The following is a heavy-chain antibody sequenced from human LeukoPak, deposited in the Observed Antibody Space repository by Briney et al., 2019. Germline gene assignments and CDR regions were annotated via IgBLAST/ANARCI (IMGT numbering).Heavy chain of an antibody. CDR1: GYSISSGYY. D-gene: IGHD6-13*01. Sequence: SETLSLTCTVSGYSISSGYYWGWIRQPPGQGLEWIGNIYYSGTTYYNPSLKSRVTISVDTSKNQFSLKLRSVTAADTAVFYCARRGISQGYYMDVWGKGTTVTISS. V-gene: IGHV4-38-2*02. CDR2: IYYSGTT. CDR3: ARRGISQGYYMDV. J-gene: IGHJ6*03.